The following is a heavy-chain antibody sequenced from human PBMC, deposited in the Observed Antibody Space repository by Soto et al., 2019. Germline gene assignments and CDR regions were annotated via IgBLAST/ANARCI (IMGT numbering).Heavy chain of an antibody. CDR2: LNSDGSST. CDR1: GFTFSRYW. V-gene: IGHV3-74*01. D-gene: IGHD5-12*01. Sequence: EVQLVESGGGLVQPGGSLRLSCAASGFTFSRYWLHWVRQVPGKGLVWVSRLNSDGSSTNYADSVKGRFTISRDNAKNTLYLQMNSLRVEDTAVYYGARDQGYAGVDYWGQGTLVTVSS. CDR3: ARDQGYAGVDY. J-gene: IGHJ4*02.